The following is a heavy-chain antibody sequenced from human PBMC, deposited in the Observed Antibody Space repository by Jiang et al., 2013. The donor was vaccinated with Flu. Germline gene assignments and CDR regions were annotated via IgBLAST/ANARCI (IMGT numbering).Heavy chain of an antibody. CDR3: ARASNIVVVPAASPTLDY. J-gene: IGHJ4*02. Sequence: EWIGYIYYSGSTYYNPSLKSRVTISVDTSKNQFSLKLSSVTAADTAVYYCARASNIVVVPAASPTLDYWGQGTLVTVSS. CDR2: IYYSGST. D-gene: IGHD2-2*01. V-gene: IGHV4-31*02.